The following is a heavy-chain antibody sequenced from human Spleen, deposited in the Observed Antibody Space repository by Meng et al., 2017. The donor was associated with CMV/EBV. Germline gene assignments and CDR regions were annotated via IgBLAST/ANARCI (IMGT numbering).Heavy chain of an antibody. J-gene: IGHJ5*02. Sequence: ASVKVSCKASGYSFHNYYMHWVRQAPGQGLEWMGIINPVGGKTTYAQKFQGRVIMTRDSSTDTVYMELSSLRSEDTAVYYCARETCIGTRCWVASDDWFDPWGQGTLVTVSS. CDR2: INPVGGKT. V-gene: IGHV1-46*02. CDR3: ARETCIGTRCWVASDDWFDP. CDR1: GYSFHNYY. D-gene: IGHD2-2*01.